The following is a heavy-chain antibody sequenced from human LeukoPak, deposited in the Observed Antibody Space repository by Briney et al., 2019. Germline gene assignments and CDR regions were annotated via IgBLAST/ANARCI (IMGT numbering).Heavy chain of an antibody. CDR1: GGSFSGYY. CDR3: ARDRYCSGGSCYLGWFDP. J-gene: IGHJ5*02. CDR2: INHSGST. V-gene: IGHV4-34*01. Sequence: SETLSLTCAVYGGSFSGYYWSWIRQPPGQGLEWIVEINHSGSTNYNPSVKSRVTISVDASKNLFALKLSSVTAADTAVYYCARDRYCSGGSCYLGWFDPWGQGTLVTVSS. D-gene: IGHD2-15*01.